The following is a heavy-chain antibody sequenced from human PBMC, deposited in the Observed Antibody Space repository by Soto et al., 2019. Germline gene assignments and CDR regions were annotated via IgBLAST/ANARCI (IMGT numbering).Heavy chain of an antibody. D-gene: IGHD2-15*01. V-gene: IGHV1-69*02. CDR3: ARVSSFEGGTPRYCSGGSCYSSSDY. Sequence: ASVKVSCKASGGTFSSYTISWVRQAPGQGLEWMGRIIPILGIANYAQKFQGRVTITADKSTSTAYMELSSLRSEDTAVYYCARVSSFEGGTPRYCSGGSCYSSSDYWGQGTLVTVSS. J-gene: IGHJ4*02. CDR1: GGTFSSYT. CDR2: IIPILGIA.